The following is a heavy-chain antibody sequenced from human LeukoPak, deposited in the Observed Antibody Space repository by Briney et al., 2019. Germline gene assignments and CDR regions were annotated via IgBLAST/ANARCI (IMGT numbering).Heavy chain of an antibody. CDR1: GFIFSNYE. J-gene: IGHJ4*02. D-gene: IGHD5-24*01. Sequence: GGSLRLSCAASGFIFSNYEMNWVRQVPGKGLEWVSYISSSGSTIYYADSVKGRFTISRDNAKNSLYLQMNSLRAEDTAVYYCARKMVTINRFSGDYWGQGTLVTVSS. CDR3: ARKMVTINRFSGDY. CDR2: ISSSGSTI. V-gene: IGHV3-48*03.